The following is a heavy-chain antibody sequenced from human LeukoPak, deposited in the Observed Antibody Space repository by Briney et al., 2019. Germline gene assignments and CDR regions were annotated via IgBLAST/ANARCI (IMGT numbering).Heavy chain of an antibody. CDR2: IYYSGST. Sequence: ASETLSLTCTVSGGSISGHYWNWIRQPPGKGLEWIGYIYYSGSTNYNPSLKSRVTISVDTSKNQFSLKLSSVTAADTAVYYCARYDSGRGYYYYMDVWGKGTTVTVSS. D-gene: IGHD3-3*01. CDR1: GGSISGHY. CDR3: ARYDSGRGYYYYMDV. V-gene: IGHV4-59*11. J-gene: IGHJ6*03.